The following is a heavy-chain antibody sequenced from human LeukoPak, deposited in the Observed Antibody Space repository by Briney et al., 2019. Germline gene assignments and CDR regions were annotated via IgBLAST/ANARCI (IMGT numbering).Heavy chain of an antibody. Sequence: GGSLRLSCAASGFTVSSNYMSWVRQAPGKGLEWVSVIYSGGSTYYADSVKGRFTISRDNYKNTLYLQMNSLRVEDTAVYYCANWPELRSSSSWFYYWGQGTLVTVSS. CDR1: GFTVSSNY. CDR2: IYSGGST. J-gene: IGHJ4*02. CDR3: ANWPELRSSSSWFYY. D-gene: IGHD6-13*01. V-gene: IGHV3-66*01.